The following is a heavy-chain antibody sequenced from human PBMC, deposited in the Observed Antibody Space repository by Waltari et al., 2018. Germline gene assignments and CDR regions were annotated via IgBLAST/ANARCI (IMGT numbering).Heavy chain of an antibody. V-gene: IGHV1-18*01. D-gene: IGHD3-3*01. Sequence: QVQLVQSGAEVKKPGASVKVSCKPSGYTFSDYGISWVLQAPGQGREWMGWISGNNGHTNHAQKFQGRLIMNEDTSATTVYMELTYLTSDDTAVYYCARERHRLMEEGYLMALDPWGQGTLVTVSS. CDR2: ISGNNGHT. CDR1: GYTFSDYG. CDR3: ARERHRLMEEGYLMALDP. J-gene: IGHJ5*02.